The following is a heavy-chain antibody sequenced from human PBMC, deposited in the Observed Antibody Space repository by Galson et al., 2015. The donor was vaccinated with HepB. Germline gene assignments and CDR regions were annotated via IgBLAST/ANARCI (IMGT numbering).Heavy chain of an antibody. CDR3: ARDITAVADNDY. J-gene: IGHJ4*02. CDR1: GYTFTSYD. Sequence: SVKVSCKASGYTFTSYDINWVRQATGQGLEWMGWMNPNSVNTGYAQKFQGRVTMTRNTSISTAYMELSSLRSEDTAAYYCARDITAVADNDYWGQGTLVTVSS. V-gene: IGHV1-8*01. D-gene: IGHD6-19*01. CDR2: MNPNSVNT.